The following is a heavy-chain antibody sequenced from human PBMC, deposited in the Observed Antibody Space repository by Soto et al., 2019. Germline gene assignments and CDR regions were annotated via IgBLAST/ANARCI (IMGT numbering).Heavy chain of an antibody. CDR1: GGTFSSYA. V-gene: IGHV1-69*06. CDR2: IIPIFGTA. Sequence: VKVSCKASGGTFSSYAISWVRQAPGQGLEWMGGIIPIFGTANYAQKFQGRVTITADKSTSTAYMELSSLRSEDTAVYYCARAMSYSSSSSFDYWGQGTLVTVSS. J-gene: IGHJ4*02. CDR3: ARAMSYSSSSSFDY. D-gene: IGHD6-6*01.